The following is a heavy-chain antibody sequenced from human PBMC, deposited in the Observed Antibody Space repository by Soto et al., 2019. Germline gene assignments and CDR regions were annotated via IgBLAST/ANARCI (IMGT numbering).Heavy chain of an antibody. CDR2: IIPISGTA. J-gene: IGHJ6*02. D-gene: IGHD2-2*01. CDR3: ARSQGSSTSLEIYYYYYYGMDV. Sequence: QVQLVQSGAEVKKPGSSVKVSCKASGGTFSSYAISWVRQAPGQGLEWMGGIIPISGTANYALKFQGRATITADESTSTVYMELSRLRSEDTAVYFWARSQGSSTSLEIYYYYYYGMDVWGQGTTVTVSS. V-gene: IGHV1-69*01. CDR1: GGTFSSYA.